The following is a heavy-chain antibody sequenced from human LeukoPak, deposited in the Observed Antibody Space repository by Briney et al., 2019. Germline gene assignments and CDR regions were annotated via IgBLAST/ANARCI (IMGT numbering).Heavy chain of an antibody. CDR1: GYTFTSYD. Sequence: ASVKVSYKASGYTFTSYDINWVRQATGQGLEWMGWMNPNSGNTGYAQKFQGRVTMTRNTSISTAYMELSSLRSEDTAVYYCARAVCSSTSCPIGYWGQGTLVTVSS. CDR2: MNPNSGNT. J-gene: IGHJ4*02. D-gene: IGHD2-2*01. CDR3: ARAVCSSTSCPIGY. V-gene: IGHV1-8*01.